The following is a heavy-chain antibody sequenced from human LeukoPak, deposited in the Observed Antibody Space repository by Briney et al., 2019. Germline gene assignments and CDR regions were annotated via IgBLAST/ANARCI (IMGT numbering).Heavy chain of an antibody. J-gene: IGHJ4*02. CDR1: GGSTSSSRDF. Sequence: SYALALTCTCSGGSTSSSRDFWGWRRKPPGGGLKWIGTIYYSGTTYYNPSLKSRVTISVDTSKNQFSLKLSSVTAADTAVYYCARHRGGWLRAFDYWGQGTLVTVSS. CDR3: ARHRGGWLRAFDY. D-gene: IGHD5-12*01. CDR2: IYYSGTT. V-gene: IGHV4-39*01.